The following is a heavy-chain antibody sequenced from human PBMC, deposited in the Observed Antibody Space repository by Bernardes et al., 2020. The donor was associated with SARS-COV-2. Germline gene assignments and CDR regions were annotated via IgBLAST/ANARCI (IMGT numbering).Heavy chain of an antibody. D-gene: IGHD3-3*01. CDR3: ARDNPYDFWSGDNWFDP. V-gene: IGHV1-2*02. CDR1: GYTFTGYY. CDR2: INPNSGGT. Sequence: ASVKVSCKASGYTFTGYYMHWVRQAPGQGLEWMGWINPNSGGTNYAQKFQGRVTMTRDTSISTAYMELSRLRSDDTAVYYCARDNPYDFWSGDNWFDPWGQGTLVTVSS. J-gene: IGHJ5*02.